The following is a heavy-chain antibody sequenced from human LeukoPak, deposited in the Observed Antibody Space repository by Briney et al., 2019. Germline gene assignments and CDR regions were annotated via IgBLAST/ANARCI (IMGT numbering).Heavy chain of an antibody. CDR2: IYTSGST. J-gene: IGHJ5*02. CDR1: GGSISSYY. D-gene: IGHD3-3*01. Sequence: PSETLSLTCTVSGGSISSYYWSWIRQPAGKGLEWIGRIYTSGSTNYNPSLKSRVTMSVDTSKNQFSLKLSSVTAADTAVYYCARDRPDDFWSGYPTPYNWFDPWGQGTLVTVSS. V-gene: IGHV4-4*07. CDR3: ARDRPDDFWSGYPTPYNWFDP.